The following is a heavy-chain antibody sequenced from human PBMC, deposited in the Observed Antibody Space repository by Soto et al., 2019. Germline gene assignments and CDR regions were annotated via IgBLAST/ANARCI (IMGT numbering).Heavy chain of an antibody. CDR1: GFTFSSYG. CDR2: ISYDGSNK. V-gene: IGHV3-30*18. Sequence: LRLSCAASGFTFSSYGMHWVRQAPGKGLEWVAVISYDGSNKYYADSVKGRFTISRDNSKNTLYLQMNSLRAEDTAVYYCAKDQGCSSTSCLRHWFDPWGQGTLVTVSS. D-gene: IGHD2-2*01. J-gene: IGHJ5*02. CDR3: AKDQGCSSTSCLRHWFDP.